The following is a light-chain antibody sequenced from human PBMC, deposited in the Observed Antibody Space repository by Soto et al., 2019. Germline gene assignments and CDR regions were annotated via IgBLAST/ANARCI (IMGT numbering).Light chain of an antibody. CDR1: SGDVGRYDL. CDR3: CSYEGGSTYV. CDR2: QGS. V-gene: IGLV2-23*01. J-gene: IGLJ1*01. Sequence: ALTQPASVSGSPGQSITIPCTGSSGDVGRYDLVSWFQQYPAKAPKVIIYQGSKRPSGVSNRFSGSKSGNTASLTISGLQAEDEADYYCCSYEGGSTYVFGTGTKLTVL.